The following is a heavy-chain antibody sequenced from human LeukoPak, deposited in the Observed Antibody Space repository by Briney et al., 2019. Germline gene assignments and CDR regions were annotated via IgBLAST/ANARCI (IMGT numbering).Heavy chain of an antibody. J-gene: IGHJ5*02. CDR3: ARVPSMVRGVTGFDP. D-gene: IGHD3-10*01. CDR1: GGSISSYY. Sequence: PSETLSLTCTVAGGSISSYYWSWIRQPPGKGLEWIGYIYYSGSTNYNPSLKSRVTISVDTSKNQFSLKLSSVTAADTAVYYCARVPSMVRGVTGFDPWGQGTLVTVSS. V-gene: IGHV4-59*01. CDR2: IYYSGST.